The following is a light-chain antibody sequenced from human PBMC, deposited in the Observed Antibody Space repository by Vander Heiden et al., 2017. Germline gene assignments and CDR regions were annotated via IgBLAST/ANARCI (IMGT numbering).Light chain of an antibody. CDR1: SSHIGAGYD. J-gene: IGLJ2*01. V-gene: IGLV1-40*01. Sequence: QSVLTQPPSVSGDTVQSVTISCTRSSSHIGAGYDVHWDQQLPGTGPHLLVDYNSNRPSWVPARFSAAKTAGTAALLTTGLHAADEADDYCRSVGGSRSGYVVFGGGTKLTVL. CDR2: YNS. CDR3: RSVGGSRSGYVV.